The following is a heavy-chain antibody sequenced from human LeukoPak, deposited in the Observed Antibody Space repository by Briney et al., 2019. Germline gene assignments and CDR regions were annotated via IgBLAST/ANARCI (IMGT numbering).Heavy chain of an antibody. D-gene: IGHD1-26*01. CDR3: TRGNDGSYYFDY. J-gene: IGHJ4*02. CDR2: IKPNSGGT. Sequence: GASVKVSCKASGYTFTGYYMHWVRQAPGQGLEWTGWIKPNSGGTNYAQKFQGRVTMTRDTSINTAFMEVSRLRSDDTAMYYCTRGNDGSYYFDYWGQGSLVTVSS. CDR1: GYTFTGYY. V-gene: IGHV1-2*02.